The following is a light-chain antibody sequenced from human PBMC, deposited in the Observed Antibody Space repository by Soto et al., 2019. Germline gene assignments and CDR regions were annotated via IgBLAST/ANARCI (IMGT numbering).Light chain of an antibody. CDR1: SSGVGSYNL. Sequence: QSVLTQPASVSGSPGQSITISCTGTSSGVGSYNLVSWYQQHPGKAPKLMIYEVSKRPSGVSNRFSGSKSGNTASLTISGVQAEDEADYYCCSYAGSSTFAVFGTGTKVTVL. CDR3: CSYAGSSTFAV. J-gene: IGLJ1*01. CDR2: EVS. V-gene: IGLV2-23*02.